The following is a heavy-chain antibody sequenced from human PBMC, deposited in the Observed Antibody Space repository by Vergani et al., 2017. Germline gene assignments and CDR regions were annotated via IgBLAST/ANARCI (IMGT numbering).Heavy chain of an antibody. J-gene: IGHJ4*02. Sequence: QVQLVESGGGVVQPGTSLRLSCVVSGFALNRHAMYWVRQAPGKGLEWVLGISFDGTNEYYPDLVKGRFTISREIAKNTLYLQVRSLRLEDTGVYHCVRDGGLCAGGMCYTEAWDYWGQGTSVTVSS. CDR2: ISFDGTNE. D-gene: IGHD2-2*02. CDR1: GFALNRHA. V-gene: IGHV3-30-3*01. CDR3: VRDGGLCAGGMCYTEAWDY.